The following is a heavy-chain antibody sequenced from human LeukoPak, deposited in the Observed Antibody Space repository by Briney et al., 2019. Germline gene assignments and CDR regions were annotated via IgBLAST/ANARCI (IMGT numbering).Heavy chain of an antibody. CDR3: ARTTEGGYTYNYFYYYYMDV. D-gene: IGHD5-18*01. CDR2: IYYTGST. V-gene: IGHV4-59*01. J-gene: IGHJ6*03. CDR1: DGSINGYY. Sequence: SETLSLTCTVSDGSINGYYRSWIRQSPGKGLESLGYIYYTGSTNYNPSLKSRVTMSVDTSRNQFFLRLSSVTAADTAVYYCARTTEGGYTYNYFYYYYMDVWAKGPRSPSP.